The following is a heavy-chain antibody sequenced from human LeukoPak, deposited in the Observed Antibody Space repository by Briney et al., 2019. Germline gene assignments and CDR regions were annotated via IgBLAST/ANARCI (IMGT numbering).Heavy chain of an antibody. V-gene: IGHV3-21*01. CDR3: ARRAMTERGVSYGLDY. CDR1: GFTFSSYH. CDR2: ISTSRNYI. J-gene: IGHJ4*02. D-gene: IGHD5-18*01. Sequence: PGGSLRLSCVVSGFTFSSYHMNWVRQAPGKGLEWVLSISTSRNYIYYADSVTGRFTISRDNAKNSLYLQMNSLRAEDTAVYYCARRAMTERGVSYGLDYWGQGTLVTVSS.